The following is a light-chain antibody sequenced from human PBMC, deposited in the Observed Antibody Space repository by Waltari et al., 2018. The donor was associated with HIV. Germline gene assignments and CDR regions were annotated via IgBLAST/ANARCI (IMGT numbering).Light chain of an antibody. J-gene: IGLJ2*01. Sequence: QSALTQPASVTGSPVQSITISCTGISTDVVIHASNYVSWYQSHPGKVPKLLIYDVSNRPSGVSHRFSGSKSGSTAFLTISGLQPEDEAIYYCTSYTSTPITTGVVFGGGTQLTVL. V-gene: IGLV2-14*03. CDR1: STDVVIHASNY. CDR3: TSYTSTPITTGVV. CDR2: DVS.